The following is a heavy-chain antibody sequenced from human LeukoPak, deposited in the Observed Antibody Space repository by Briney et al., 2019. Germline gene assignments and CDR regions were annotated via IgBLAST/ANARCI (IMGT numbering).Heavy chain of an antibody. CDR2: THYSGTG. V-gene: IGHV4-59*01. CDR3: ARVRFYDTTGYSTSYYLDY. J-gene: IGHJ4*02. D-gene: IGHD3-22*01. Sequence: SETLSLTCAVSGGPIIASYWRWLRQPPGKGREWFGYTHYSGTGNYNPSLKSRVTISIDTSKTRFSLSLTSVTAADTAVYYCARVRFYDTTGYSTSYYLDYWGQGALVTVSS. CDR1: GGPIIASY.